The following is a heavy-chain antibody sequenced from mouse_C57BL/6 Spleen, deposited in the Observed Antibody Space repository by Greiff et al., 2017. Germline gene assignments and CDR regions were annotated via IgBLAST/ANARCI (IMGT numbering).Heavy chain of an antibody. Sequence: VQLQQPGAELVRPGSSVKLSCKASGYTFTSYWMHWVKQRPIQGLEWIGNIDPSDSETHYNQKFKDKATLTVDKSSSTAYMQLSSLTSEDSAVYYCARGDYGSSFYWCFDVWGTGTTVTVSS. CDR1: GYTFTSYW. D-gene: IGHD1-1*01. V-gene: IGHV1-52*01. CDR3: ARGDYGSSFYWCFDV. CDR2: IDPSDSET. J-gene: IGHJ1*03.